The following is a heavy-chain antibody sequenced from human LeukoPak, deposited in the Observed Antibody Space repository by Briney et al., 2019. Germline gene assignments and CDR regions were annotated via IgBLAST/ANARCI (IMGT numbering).Heavy chain of an antibody. D-gene: IGHD3-10*01. CDR2: ISGSGDST. Sequence: HSGGSLRLSCAASGFTFSSYAMSWVRQAPGKGLEWVSAISGSGDSTYYGDSVKGRVTISRDNAKTSLYLQMNSLRAEDTAVYYCARDRGSDCFDYWGQGTLVTVSS. V-gene: IGHV3-23*01. CDR1: GFTFSSYA. J-gene: IGHJ4*02. CDR3: ARDRGSDCFDY.